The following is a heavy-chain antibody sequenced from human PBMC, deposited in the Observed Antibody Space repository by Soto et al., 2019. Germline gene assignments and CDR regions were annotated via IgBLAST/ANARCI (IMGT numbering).Heavy chain of an antibody. D-gene: IGHD3-22*01. V-gene: IGHV1-8*01. J-gene: IGHJ6*02. CDR1: GYTFTSYD. Sequence: GASVKVSCKASGYTFTSYDINWVRQATGQGLEWMGWMNPNSGNTGYAQKFQGRVTMTRNTSISTAYMELSSLRSEDTAVYYCARVRSDSSGYFGSYYYYYGMDVWGQGTTVTVSS. CDR3: ARVRSDSSGYFGSYYYYYGMDV. CDR2: MNPNSGNT.